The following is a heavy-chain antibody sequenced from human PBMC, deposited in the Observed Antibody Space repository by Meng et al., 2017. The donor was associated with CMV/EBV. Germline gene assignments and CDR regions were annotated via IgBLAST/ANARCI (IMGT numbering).Heavy chain of an antibody. V-gene: IGHV3-21*06. CDR3: ARSGVFGCSSTSCYDLDAFDI. D-gene: IGHD2-2*01. J-gene: IGHJ3*02. CDR2: ISSSSSYI. Sequence: LSLTRAASGFTFSSYSMNWVRQAPGKGLEWVSSISSSSSYIYYADSVKGRFTISRDNAKNSLHLQKNSLRAEDTAVYFCARSGVFGCSSTSCYDLDAFDIWGQGTMVTVSS. CDR1: GFTFSSYS.